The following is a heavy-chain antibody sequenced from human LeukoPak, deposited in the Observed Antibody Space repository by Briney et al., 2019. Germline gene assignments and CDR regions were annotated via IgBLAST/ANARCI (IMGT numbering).Heavy chain of an antibody. D-gene: IGHD6-13*01. Sequence: PGGSLRLSCAASGFTFDDYTMHWVRQAPGKGLEWGSLISWDGGSTYYADSVKGRFTISRDNSKNSLYLQMNSLRTEDTALYYCANGYTSTSLGTPFDYWGQGTLVTVSS. J-gene: IGHJ4*02. V-gene: IGHV3-43*01. CDR2: ISWDGGST. CDR1: GFTFDDYT. CDR3: ANGYTSTSLGTPFDY.